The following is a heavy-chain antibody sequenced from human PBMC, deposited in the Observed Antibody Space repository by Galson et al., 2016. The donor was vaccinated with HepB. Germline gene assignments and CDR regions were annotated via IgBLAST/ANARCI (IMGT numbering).Heavy chain of an antibody. D-gene: IGHD3-10*01. V-gene: IGHV3-23*01. CDR1: GFTFSNFA. CDR2: ISGKGDSA. CDR3: ANLGSGSFRWYFYGMEV. Sequence: SLRLSCAASGFTFSNFAMTWVRQAPGKGLEWISGISGKGDSAYYADSVKGRFTVSRDNSKNTLHLHVNSLRVDDTAVYYCANLGSGSFRWYFYGMEVWGKGTTVTVPS. J-gene: IGHJ6*04.